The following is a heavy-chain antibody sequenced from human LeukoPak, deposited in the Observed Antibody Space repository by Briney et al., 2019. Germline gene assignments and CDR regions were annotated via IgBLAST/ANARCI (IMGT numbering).Heavy chain of an antibody. Sequence: GGSLRLSCAASGFPFSSHAMSWVRQPPGKGLEWVAAISNGKTYYADSVRGRFAISRDDSTNTVYLHMNSLIYKYTARYHCVREAVYGAPVWVKTNLCDPWGQGTLVTVSS. J-gene: IGHJ5*02. CDR2: ISNGKT. CDR3: VREAVYGAPVWVKTNLCDP. D-gene: IGHD4/OR15-4a*01. V-gene: IGHV3-23*01. CDR1: GFPFSSHA.